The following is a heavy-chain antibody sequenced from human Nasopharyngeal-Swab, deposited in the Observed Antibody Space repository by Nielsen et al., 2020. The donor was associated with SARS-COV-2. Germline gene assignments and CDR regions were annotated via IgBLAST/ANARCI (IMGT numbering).Heavy chain of an antibody. CDR1: GYTLTELS. J-gene: IGHJ6*02. Sequence: ASLKVSCKVSGYTLTELSIPWVRQAPGKGREWMGGFDPEDGETIYAQKFQGRVTMTEDTSTDTAYMELSSLRSEDTAVYYCATDSPYGSGSYHYYYYYGMDVWGQGTTVTVSS. V-gene: IGHV1-24*01. D-gene: IGHD3-10*01. CDR2: FDPEDGET. CDR3: ATDSPYGSGSYHYYYYYGMDV.